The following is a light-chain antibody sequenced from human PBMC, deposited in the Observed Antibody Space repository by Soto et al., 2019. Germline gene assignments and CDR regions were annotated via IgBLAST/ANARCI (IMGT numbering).Light chain of an antibody. V-gene: IGKV1-9*01. CDR3: QQLNSYPLT. Sequence: IQLTQSPSSLSASVGDRVTITGRASQGISSYLAWYQQKPGKAPKLLIYAASTLQSGVPSRFSGRGSGTNFTLTISSLPPEDFATYYCQQLNSYPLTFGGGTKVEIK. J-gene: IGKJ4*01. CDR2: AAS. CDR1: QGISSY.